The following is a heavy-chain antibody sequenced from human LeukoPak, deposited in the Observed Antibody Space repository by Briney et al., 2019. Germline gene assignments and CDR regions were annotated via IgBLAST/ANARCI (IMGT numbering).Heavy chain of an antibody. V-gene: IGHV4-39*01. Sequence: PSETLSLTCTVSGGSISSSSYYWGWIRQPPGKGLEWIGSIYYTGSTYYNPSLKSRVTISVDTSKNQLSMKLSSVTAADTAVYYCARIRGEVGDWFDPWGQGTQVTVSS. CDR1: GGSISSSSYY. CDR2: IYYTGST. J-gene: IGHJ5*02. D-gene: IGHD3-16*01. CDR3: ARIRGEVGDWFDP.